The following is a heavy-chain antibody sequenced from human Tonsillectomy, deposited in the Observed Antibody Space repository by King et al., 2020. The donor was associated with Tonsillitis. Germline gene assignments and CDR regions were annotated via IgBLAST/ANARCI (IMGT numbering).Heavy chain of an antibody. D-gene: IGHD3-16*01. CDR2: INPSGGST. V-gene: IGHV1-46*01. J-gene: IGHJ3*02. CDR3: AHLTPYVLGRTENHRDAFDI. Sequence: VQLVQSGAEVKKPGASVKVSCKASGYTFTSHYMHWVRQAPGQGLEWMGIINPSGGSTSYAQKFQGRVTMTRDTSTSTVYMELSSLRSEDTAVYYCAHLTPYVLGRTENHRDAFDIWGQGTMVTVSS. CDR1: GYTFTSHY.